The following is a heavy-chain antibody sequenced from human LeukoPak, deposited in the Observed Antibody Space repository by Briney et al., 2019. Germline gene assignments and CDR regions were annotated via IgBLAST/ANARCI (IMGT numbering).Heavy chain of an antibody. J-gene: IGHJ4*03. CDR3: VMGRAYNY. CDR1: GFTVSSNY. Sequence: GGSLRLSCAASGFTVSSNYMSWVRQVPGKGLVWVSRINNDGSSASYVDSVKGRFTISRDNAKNTLFLQMNSLRAEDTAVYFCVMGRAYNYWGRGTMVTVSS. D-gene: IGHD5-18*01. CDR2: INNDGSSA. V-gene: IGHV3-74*01.